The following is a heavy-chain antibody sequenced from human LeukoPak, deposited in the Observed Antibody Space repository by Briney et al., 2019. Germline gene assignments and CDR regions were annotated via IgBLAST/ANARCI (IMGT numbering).Heavy chain of an antibody. Sequence: GGSLRLSCAASGFTVSSNYMSWVRQAPGKGLEWVSVIYSGGSTYYADSVKGRFTVSRDSSKNTLYLQMNSLRAEDTAVYYCAKEQGGRKGGMDVWGQGTTVTVSS. V-gene: IGHV3-66*01. CDR2: IYSGGST. J-gene: IGHJ6*02. CDR3: AKEQGGRKGGMDV. CDR1: GFTVSSNY. D-gene: IGHD1-26*01.